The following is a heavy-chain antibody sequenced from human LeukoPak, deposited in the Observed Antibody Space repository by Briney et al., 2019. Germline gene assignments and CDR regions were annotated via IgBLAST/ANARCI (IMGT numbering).Heavy chain of an antibody. CDR1: GYTFTDYY. J-gene: IGHJ4*02. Sequence: GASVKVSCKASGYTFTDYYMHWVRQAPGQGLDWMGRINPNSGGTNYAQKIQGRVIMTRGTSISPGYMELSRLTSDDTAVYYCARDRGIAAAGTSFTFDYWGQGTLVTVSS. V-gene: IGHV1-2*06. CDR3: ARDRGIAAAGTSFTFDY. CDR2: INPNSGGT. D-gene: IGHD6-13*01.